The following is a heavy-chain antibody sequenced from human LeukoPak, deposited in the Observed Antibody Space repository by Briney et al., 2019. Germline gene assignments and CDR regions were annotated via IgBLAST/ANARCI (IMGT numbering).Heavy chain of an antibody. Sequence: GASVKVSCKASGYTFTSYGISWVRQAPGQGLEWMGWISAYNGNTNYSQKLQGRVTMTTDTSTSTAYMELRSLRSDDTAVYYCARSGTYYYDSSGYASRLIYWGQGTLVTVSS. V-gene: IGHV1-18*01. J-gene: IGHJ4*02. CDR3: ARSGTYYYDSSGYASRLIY. CDR2: ISAYNGNT. D-gene: IGHD3-22*01. CDR1: GYTFTSYG.